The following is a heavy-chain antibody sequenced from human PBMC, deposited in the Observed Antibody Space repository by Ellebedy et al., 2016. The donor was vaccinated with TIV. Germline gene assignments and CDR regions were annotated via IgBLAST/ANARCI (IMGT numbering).Heavy chain of an antibody. CDR3: AGGPGSQPCHY. CDR2: INPSGGST. D-gene: IGHD3-16*01. Sequence: AASVKVSCKASGYTFTSYYMHWVRQAPGQGLEWMGIINPSGGSTSYAQKFQGRVTMTRDTSKSTVYMELSSLRSEDTALYYCAGGPGSQPCHYWGQGTLVTVSS. CDR1: GYTFTSYY. V-gene: IGHV1-46*01. J-gene: IGHJ4*02.